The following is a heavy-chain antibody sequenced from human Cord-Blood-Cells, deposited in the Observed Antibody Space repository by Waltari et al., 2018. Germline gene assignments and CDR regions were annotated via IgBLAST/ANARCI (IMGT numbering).Heavy chain of an antibody. CDR3: ARGPDFEYSSSYYYYGMDV. CDR2: IYYRGST. Sequence: QVQLQESGPGLVKPSQTLSLTCTVSGGSISSGDYYWSWIRQPPGKGLEWIGYIYYRGSTYYNPSLKSRVTISVDTAKNQFALKLSSVTAADTAVYYCARGPDFEYSSSYYYYGMDVWGQGTTVTVSS. CDR1: GGSISSGDYY. J-gene: IGHJ6*02. V-gene: IGHV4-30-4*08. D-gene: IGHD6-6*01.